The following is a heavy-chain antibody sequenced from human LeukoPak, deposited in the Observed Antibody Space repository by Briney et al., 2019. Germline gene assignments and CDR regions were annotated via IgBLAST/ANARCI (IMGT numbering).Heavy chain of an antibody. J-gene: IGHJ4*02. D-gene: IGHD3-10*01. Sequence: GGSLRLSCAASAFTFSGSSMHWVRHACGKGREGVVRIRSKANSYPTAYAASVKGRFAITRDDSKITAYLQMNSLKTEDTAVYYCTRRSDGGSGSYYNNYWGQGTLVTVSS. CDR2: IRSKANSYPT. V-gene: IGHV3-73*01. CDR1: AFTFSGSS. CDR3: TRRSDGGSGSYYNNY.